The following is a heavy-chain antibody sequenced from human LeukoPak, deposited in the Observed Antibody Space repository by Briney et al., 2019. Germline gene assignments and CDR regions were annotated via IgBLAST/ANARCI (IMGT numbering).Heavy chain of an antibody. V-gene: IGHV1-2*02. Sequence: GASVKVSCKVSGYTLTELSMHWVRQAPGQGLEWMGWINPNSGGTNYAQEFQGRVTMTRNTSISTAYMELSSLRSEDTAVYYCATPNPHLDHAFDIWGQGTMVTVSS. D-gene: IGHD1-1*01. CDR3: ATPNPHLDHAFDI. CDR1: GYTLTELS. CDR2: INPNSGGT. J-gene: IGHJ3*02.